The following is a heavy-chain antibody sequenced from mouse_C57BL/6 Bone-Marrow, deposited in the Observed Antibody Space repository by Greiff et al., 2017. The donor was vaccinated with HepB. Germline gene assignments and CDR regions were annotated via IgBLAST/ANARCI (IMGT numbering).Heavy chain of an antibody. J-gene: IGHJ1*03. CDR3: ARHASITTVVATGYFDV. Sequence: EVQLVESGGGLVQPGGSLKLSCAASGFTFSDYYMYWVRQTPEKRLEWVAYISNGGGSTYYPDTVKGRFTISRDNAKNTLYLQMSRLKSEDTAMYYCARHASITTVVATGYFDVWGTGTTVTVSS. CDR1: GFTFSDYY. CDR2: ISNGGGST. V-gene: IGHV5-12*01. D-gene: IGHD1-1*01.